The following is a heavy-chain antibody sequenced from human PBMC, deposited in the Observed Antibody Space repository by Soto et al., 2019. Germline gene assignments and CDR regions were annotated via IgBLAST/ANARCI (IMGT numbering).Heavy chain of an antibody. D-gene: IGHD2-15*01. V-gene: IGHV4-30-2*01. Sequence: PSETLSLTCTVSGDSISRGFYYWSWIRQHPGKGLEWIGYIYHSGSTYYNPSLKSRVTISVDRSKNQFSLKLSSVTAADTAVYYCASTSRGYLFDPWGQGTLVTVSS. J-gene: IGHJ5*02. CDR2: IYHSGST. CDR3: ASTSRGYLFDP. CDR1: GDSISRGFYY.